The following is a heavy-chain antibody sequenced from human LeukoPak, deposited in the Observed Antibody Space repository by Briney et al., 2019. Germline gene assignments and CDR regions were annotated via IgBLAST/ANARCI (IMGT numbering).Heavy chain of an antibody. Sequence: SETLSLTCAVYGGSFSGYYWSWIRQPPGKGLEWIGEINHSGNTYYYPSLKSRATISVDTSKNQFSLKLSSVTAADTAVYYCARLAAAGRQYYYYYYYMDVWGKGTTVTISS. CDR3: ARLAAAGRQYYYYYYYMDV. J-gene: IGHJ6*03. CDR2: INHSGNT. CDR1: GGSFSGYY. V-gene: IGHV4-34*01. D-gene: IGHD6-13*01.